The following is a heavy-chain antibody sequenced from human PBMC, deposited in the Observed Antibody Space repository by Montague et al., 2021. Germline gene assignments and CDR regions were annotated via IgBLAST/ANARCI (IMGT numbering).Heavy chain of an antibody. CDR1: RSLINSDYY. V-gene: IGHV4-38-2*02. CDR3: ARERDRYYYMDI. Sequence: SETLSLFCTVSRSLINSDYYCGWIRQPPGKGLEWMGSVSHGGRTYYNPSLKSRVTISVDTSNNHFSLKLSSVTAADTAMYYCARERDRYYYMDIWGKGTTITVSS. J-gene: IGHJ6*03. CDR2: VSHGGRT.